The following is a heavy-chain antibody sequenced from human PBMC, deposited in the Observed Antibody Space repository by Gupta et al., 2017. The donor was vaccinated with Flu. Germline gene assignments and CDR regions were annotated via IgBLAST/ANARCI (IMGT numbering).Heavy chain of an antibody. D-gene: IGHD2-21*01. V-gene: IGHV3-33*05. J-gene: IGHJ4*02. CDR1: GFTLSPYG. CDR2: IANDGHGE. CDR3: ARDIWDECGDGRCKSHYFDW. Sequence: QGQLVESGGGVVQPGTSLRLSCAASGFTLSPYGIQWLRQTPGKGLEWVAFIANDGHGEGYADAVKGRVTSSRDNPKNTVYLQMNSLRIEDTGVDDCARDIWDECGDGRCKSHYFDWWGQGIVVTVSS.